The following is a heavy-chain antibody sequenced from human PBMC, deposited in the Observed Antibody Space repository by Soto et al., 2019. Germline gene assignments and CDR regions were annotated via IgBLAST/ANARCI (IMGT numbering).Heavy chain of an antibody. J-gene: IGHJ6*03. D-gene: IGHD4-17*01. CDR3: ARGNGDYGDYDFYYYYYMDV. CDR2: IYYSGST. V-gene: IGHV4-59*01. Sequence: QVQLQESGPGLVKPSETLSLTCTASGGSISSYYWSWIRQPPGKGLEWIGYIYYSGSTNYNPSLKSRVTISVDTSNNQLSLKLSSVTAADTAVYYCARGNGDYGDYDFYYYYYMDVWGKGTTVTVSS. CDR1: GGSISSYY.